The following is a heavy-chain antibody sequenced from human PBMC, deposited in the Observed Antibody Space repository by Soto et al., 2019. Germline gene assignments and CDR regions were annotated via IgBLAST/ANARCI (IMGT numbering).Heavy chain of an antibody. V-gene: IGHV1-69*08. CDR3: TTGAGAPDYGEYHWYFDV. CDR1: GDSPTTYT. Sequence: QVQLVQSGAEVKRPGSSVRVSCKASGDSPTTYTISWVRQAPGKGLEWMGRVIVDTQTANLARTLYGSVKISADKSTNSAFVEVTRLRSEGTAVYYCTTGAGAPDYGEYHWYFDVWGRCSLVTVAS. J-gene: IGHJ2*01. CDR2: VIVDTQTA. D-gene: IGHD4-17*01.